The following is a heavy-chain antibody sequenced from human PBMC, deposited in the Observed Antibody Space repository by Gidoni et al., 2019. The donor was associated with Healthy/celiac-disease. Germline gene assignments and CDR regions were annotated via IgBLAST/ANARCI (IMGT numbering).Heavy chain of an antibody. CDR3: AHRRDIGVTTDDWFDP. CDR1: GFSLSTSGVG. CDR2: IYWDDDK. V-gene: IGHV2-5*02. J-gene: IGHJ5*02. D-gene: IGHD2-8*01. Sequence: QITLKESGPTLVKPTQTLTLTCTFSGFSLSTSGVGVGWIRQPPGKALEWLALIYWDDDKRYSPSLKSRLTITKDTSKNQVVLTMTNMDPVDTATYYCAHRRDIGVTTDDWFDPWGQGTLVTVSS.